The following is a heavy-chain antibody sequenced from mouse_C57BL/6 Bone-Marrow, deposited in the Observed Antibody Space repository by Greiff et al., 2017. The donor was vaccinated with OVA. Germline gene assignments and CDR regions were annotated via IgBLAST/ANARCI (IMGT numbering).Heavy chain of an antibody. CDR3: ASRGINTFDY. J-gene: IGHJ2*01. CDR2: IYPGDGDT. D-gene: IGHD2-4*01. V-gene: IGHV1-82*01. CDR1: GYAFSSSW. Sequence: QVQLKQSGPELVKPGASVKISCKASGYAFSSSWMNWVKQRPGKGLEWIGRIYPGDGDTNYNGKFKGKATLTADKSSSTAYMQLSSLTSEDSAVYLCASRGINTFDYRGQGTTLKVSS.